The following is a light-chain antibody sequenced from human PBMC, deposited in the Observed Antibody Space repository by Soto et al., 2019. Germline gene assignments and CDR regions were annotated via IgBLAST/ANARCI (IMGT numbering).Light chain of an antibody. J-gene: IGKJ5*01. CDR2: AAS. V-gene: IGKV1-5*01. CDR3: QQYYIYPIT. CDR1: QTISSW. Sequence: DIRMTQSPSTLSGGVGDRVSITCRASQTISSWLAWYQQKPGKAPKLLIYAASTLQSVVPSRFSGSGSGTDFTLTISCLQSEDFATYYCQQYYIYPITFGQGTLLEI.